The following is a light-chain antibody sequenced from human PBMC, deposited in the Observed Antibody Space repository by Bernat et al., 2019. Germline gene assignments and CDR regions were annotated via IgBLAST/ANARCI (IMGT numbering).Light chain of an antibody. CDR1: SSNIGAGYD. Sequence: QSVLTRPPSVSGAPGQRVTIPCTGSSSNIGAGYDVHWYQQLPGTAPKLLIYGNSNRPSGVPDRFSGSKSGTSASLAITGLQAEDEADYYCQSYDSSLSGSNYVFGTGTKVTVL. J-gene: IGLJ1*01. CDR3: QSYDSSLSGSNYV. V-gene: IGLV1-40*01. CDR2: GNS.